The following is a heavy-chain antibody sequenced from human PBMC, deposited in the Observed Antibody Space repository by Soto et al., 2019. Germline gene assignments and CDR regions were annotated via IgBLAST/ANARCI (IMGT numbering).Heavy chain of an antibody. J-gene: IGHJ6*02. CDR1: GGTFSSYT. CDR2: IIPILGIA. V-gene: IGHV1-69*02. Sequence: QVQLVQSGAEVKKPGSSVKVSCKASGGTFSSYTISWVRQAPGQGLEWMGRIIPILGIANYAQKFQGRVTITADKSTSTAYMELSSLRSEDTAVYYCATVVVITEGLYYYYYGMDVWGQGTTVTVSS. CDR3: ATVVVITEGLYYYYYGMDV. D-gene: IGHD3-22*01.